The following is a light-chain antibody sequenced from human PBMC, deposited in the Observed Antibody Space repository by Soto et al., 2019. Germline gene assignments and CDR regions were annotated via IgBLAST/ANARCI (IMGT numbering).Light chain of an antibody. Sequence: QSVLTQPPSVSGSPGQSVTISCTGTSSDVGGYNRVSWYQQPPGTAPKLMIYDVSDRPSGVPDRFSGSKSGNTASLTISGLQAEDEADYYCSSYTTSITYVFGSGTKLTVL. J-gene: IGLJ1*01. CDR2: DVS. CDR1: SSDVGGYNR. V-gene: IGLV2-18*02. CDR3: SSYTTSITYV.